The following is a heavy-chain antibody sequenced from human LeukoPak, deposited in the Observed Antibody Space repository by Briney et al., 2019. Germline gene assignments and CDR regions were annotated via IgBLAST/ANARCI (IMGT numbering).Heavy chain of an antibody. D-gene: IGHD3-3*01. CDR2: IYYSGST. CDR1: GGSVSSGGYY. Sequence: KSSQTLSLTCTISGGSVSSGGYYWSWIRQHPGKGLEWSGYIYYSGSTYYNPSLKSRDTISVDTSKNQFSLKLSSVTAADTAVYYCARGSGKRRYDFWSGYWVSWFGPWGQGTLVTVSS. J-gene: IGHJ5*02. CDR3: ARGSGKRRYDFWSGYWVSWFGP. V-gene: IGHV4-31*03.